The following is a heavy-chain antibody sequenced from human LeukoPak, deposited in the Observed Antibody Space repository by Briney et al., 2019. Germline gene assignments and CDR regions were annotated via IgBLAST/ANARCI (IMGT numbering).Heavy chain of an antibody. CDR2: ISGSGGST. J-gene: IGHJ4*02. CDR1: GFTFSSYG. V-gene: IGHV3-23*01. Sequence: GGSLRLSCAASGFTFSSYGMSWVRQAPGKGLEWVSAISGSGGSTYYADSVKGRFTISRDNSKNTLYLQMNSLRAEDTAVYYCAKDHWDYYDSSGPFDYWGQGTLVTVSS. CDR3: AKDHWDYYDSSGPFDY. D-gene: IGHD3-22*01.